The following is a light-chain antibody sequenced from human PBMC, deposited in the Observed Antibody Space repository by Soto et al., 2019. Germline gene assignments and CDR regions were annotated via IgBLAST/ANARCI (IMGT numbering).Light chain of an antibody. CDR2: EVS. CDR3: SSYISSNSRV. J-gene: IGLJ3*02. V-gene: IGLV2-14*01. CDR1: SSDVGTSNS. Sequence: QSALIQPASVSGSPGQSITISCTGISSDVGTSNSVSWYQQDPGKAPQLLIYEVSNRPSGVSNRFSGSKSGNTASLTISGLQAEDEADYYCSSYISSNSRVFGGGTKLTVL.